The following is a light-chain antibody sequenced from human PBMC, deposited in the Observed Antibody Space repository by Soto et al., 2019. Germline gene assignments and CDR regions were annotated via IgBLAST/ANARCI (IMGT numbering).Light chain of an antibody. CDR1: QSISSN. V-gene: IGKV3-15*01. Sequence: EIVMTQSPATLSVSPGERATLSCRASQSISSNLAWHQQKLGQAPRLLIYRASTRATGITARFSGSGSGTECTLTISSLQSEDFALYYCHQYENWPQTFGQGNKVEI. J-gene: IGKJ1*01. CDR3: HQYENWPQT. CDR2: RAS.